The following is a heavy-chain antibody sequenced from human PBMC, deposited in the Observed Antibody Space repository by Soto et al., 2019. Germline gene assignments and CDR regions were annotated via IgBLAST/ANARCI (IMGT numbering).Heavy chain of an antibody. CDR2: IYYRGST. V-gene: IGHV4-59*07. CDR3: ARQQLLPFYYALDV. J-gene: IGHJ6*02. D-gene: IGHD6-13*01. CDR1: GGSISGYY. Sequence: QVQLQESGPGLVKPSDTLSLTCTVSGGSISGYYWSWIRQSPGKGLEYIGYIYYRGSTNYNPSLKSRVTMSVDTSRNQFSLKVNSVTAADMAVYYCARQQLLPFYYALDVWGQGTTVTVSS.